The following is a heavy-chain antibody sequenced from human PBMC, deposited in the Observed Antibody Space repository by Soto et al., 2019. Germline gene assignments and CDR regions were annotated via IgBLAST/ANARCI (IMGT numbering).Heavy chain of an antibody. CDR1: GFTFSDYL. V-gene: IGHV3-7*01. CDR2: IKQDGNEK. D-gene: IGHD6-19*01. CDR3: ARGHWLVK. Sequence: EVQLVDSGGALVQPGESLRLSCAASGFTFSDYLMTWVRQAPGKGLEWVATIKQDGNEKYYVDSVKGRFTISRDNAKNSLYLQLNALRAEDTAVYYCARGHWLVKWGQGTLVTVSS. J-gene: IGHJ4*02.